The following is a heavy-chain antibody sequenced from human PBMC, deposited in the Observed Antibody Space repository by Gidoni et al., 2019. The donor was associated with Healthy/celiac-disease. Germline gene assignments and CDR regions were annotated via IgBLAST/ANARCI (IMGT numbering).Heavy chain of an antibody. CDR3: ARGGKGYYYDSSGYYLYDY. CDR2: IYYSGST. J-gene: IGHJ4*02. CDR1: GGSISIRSYS. Sequence: HVQLQESGPGLVKPSQTLSLTCTVSGGSISIRSYSWSWIRQHPGKGLEWIGYIYYSGSTYYNTSLKSRVTISVDTAKKQFSLKLSSVTAADTAVYYCARGGKGYYYDSSGYYLYDYWGQGTLVTVSS. D-gene: IGHD3-22*01. V-gene: IGHV4-31*03.